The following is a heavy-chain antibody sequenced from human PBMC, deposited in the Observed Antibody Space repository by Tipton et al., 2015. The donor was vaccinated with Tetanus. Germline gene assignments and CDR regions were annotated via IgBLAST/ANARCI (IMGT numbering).Heavy chain of an antibody. CDR2: IYYSGNT. Sequence: LRLSCTVSGGSISNTDYYWGWIRQPPGKGLEWIGSIYYSGNTYYNPSLKSRVTISVDTSKNQFSLKLSSVTAADTAVYYCAGHAGYSGYQPFDYWGQGTLVTVSS. CDR1: GGSISNTDYY. J-gene: IGHJ4*02. CDR3: AGHAGYSGYQPFDY. V-gene: IGHV4-39*01. D-gene: IGHD5-12*01.